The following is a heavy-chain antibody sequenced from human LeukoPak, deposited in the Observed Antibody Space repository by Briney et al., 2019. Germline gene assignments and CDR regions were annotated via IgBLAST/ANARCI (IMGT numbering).Heavy chain of an antibody. J-gene: IGHJ4*02. CDR2: IYYSGST. CDR3: AKISGYDFQFDY. Sequence: EASETLSLTCTVSGGSISSSSYYWGWIRQPPGKGLEWIGSIYYSGSTYYNPSLKSRVTISVDTSKNQFSLKLSSVTAADPAVYYCAKISGYDFQFDYWGQGTLVTVSS. V-gene: IGHV4-39*07. CDR1: GGSISSSSYY. D-gene: IGHD5-12*01.